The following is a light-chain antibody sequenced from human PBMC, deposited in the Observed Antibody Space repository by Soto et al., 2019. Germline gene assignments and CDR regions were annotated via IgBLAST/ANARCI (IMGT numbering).Light chain of an antibody. CDR3: QQTFSTPS. V-gene: IGKV1-39*01. J-gene: IGKJ3*01. CDR1: RNIDIF. Sequence: DIRLTQSPSSVSASLGDRVTITCRARRNIDIFLTWYHHKPGAAPNLLLDSVDRLTGGVPSRFSGGVSGTEFSLTISSLQSEDFGTYYCQQTFSTPSFGPGTTVDMK. CDR2: SVD.